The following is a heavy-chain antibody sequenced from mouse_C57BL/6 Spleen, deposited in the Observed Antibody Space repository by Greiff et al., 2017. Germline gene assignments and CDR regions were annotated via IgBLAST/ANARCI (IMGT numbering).Heavy chain of an antibody. CDR2: INPNNGGT. J-gene: IGHJ4*01. V-gene: IGHV1-26*01. D-gene: IGHD2-12*01. CDR1: GYTFTDYY. Sequence: EVQLQQSGPELVKPGASVKISCKASGYTFTDYYMNWVKQSHGKSLEWIGDINPNNGGTSYNQKFKGKATLTVDKSSSIAYMELRSLTSEDSAVYYCASDAYYNAMDYWGQGTSGTVSS. CDR3: ASDAYYNAMDY.